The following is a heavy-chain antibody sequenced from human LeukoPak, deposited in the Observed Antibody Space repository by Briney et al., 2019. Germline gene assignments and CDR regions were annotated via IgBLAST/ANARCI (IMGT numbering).Heavy chain of an antibody. CDR2: MNFNSGKT. CDR1: ENTFTDYD. Sequence: ASVKVSCKTSENTFTDYDINWVRQATGQGLEWMGWMNFNSGKTGYVQRFQGRVTITRNTSISTAYMELSSLRSEDTAVYYCARVRYDYVWGSPHAFDLWGQGTMVTVSS. CDR3: ARVRYDYVWGSPHAFDL. V-gene: IGHV1-8*03. D-gene: IGHD3-16*01. J-gene: IGHJ3*01.